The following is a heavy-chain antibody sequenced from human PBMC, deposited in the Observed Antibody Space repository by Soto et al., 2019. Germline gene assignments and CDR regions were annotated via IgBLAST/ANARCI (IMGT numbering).Heavy chain of an antibody. D-gene: IGHD3-22*01. Sequence: EVQLVESGGGLVKPGGSLRLSCAASGFTFSNAWMSWVRQAPGKGLEWVGRIKSKTDGGTTDYAAPVKGRFTISRDDSKNTLYLQMNSLKTEDTAVYYCARTNYYDKLWDAFDIWGQGTMVTVSS. CDR3: ARTNYYDKLWDAFDI. V-gene: IGHV3-15*01. J-gene: IGHJ3*02. CDR1: GFTFSNAW. CDR2: IKSKTDGGTT.